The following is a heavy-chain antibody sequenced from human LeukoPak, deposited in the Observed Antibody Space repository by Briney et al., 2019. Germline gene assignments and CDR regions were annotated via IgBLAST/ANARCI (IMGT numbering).Heavy chain of an antibody. Sequence: GGSLRLSCAASGFTFRSYAMSWVRQAAGNGLGWVSAISGSGGSTYYADSVKGRLTISRDNSKTTPYLQVNSLRAEDTAVYYCAKDFAVYSTSYYDYWGQGALVIVSS. CDR1: GFTFRSYA. D-gene: IGHD6-13*01. CDR3: AKDFAVYSTSYYDY. CDR2: ISGSGGST. V-gene: IGHV3-23*01. J-gene: IGHJ4*02.